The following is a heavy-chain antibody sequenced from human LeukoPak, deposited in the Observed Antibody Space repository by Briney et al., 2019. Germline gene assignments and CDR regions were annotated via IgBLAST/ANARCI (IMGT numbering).Heavy chain of an antibody. CDR1: GFTFSSYA. CDR2: ISGSDGSI. V-gene: IGHV3-23*01. CDR3: AKGSGYSPDYYYYGMDV. Sequence: PGGSLRLSCAASGFTFSSYAMTWVRQAPGKGLDWVSGISGSDGSIYYADSVKGRFTISRDNSKNRLYLQMNSLRAEDTAVYYCAKGSGYSPDYYYYGMDVWGQGTTVTVSS. J-gene: IGHJ6*02. D-gene: IGHD3-22*01.